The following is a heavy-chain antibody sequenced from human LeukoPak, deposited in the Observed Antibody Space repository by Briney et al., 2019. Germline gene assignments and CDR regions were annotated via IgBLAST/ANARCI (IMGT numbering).Heavy chain of an antibody. J-gene: IGHJ3*02. CDR2: IYYSGNT. CDR3: ARYRPTLLHPQRLNAFDI. D-gene: IGHD1-1*01. Sequence: PSETLSLTCTVSGGSISSTSYYWGWIRQPPGKGLEWIGSIYYSGNTYYNPSLKSRVTISVDTSKNQFSLKLSSVTAADTAVYYCARYRPTLLHPQRLNAFDIWGQGTLVTVSS. CDR1: GGSISSTSYY. V-gene: IGHV4-39*01.